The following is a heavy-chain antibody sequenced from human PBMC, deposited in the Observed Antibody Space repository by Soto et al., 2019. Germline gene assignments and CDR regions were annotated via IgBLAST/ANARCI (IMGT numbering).Heavy chain of an antibody. CDR3: ARDRTSGWYTNYFDY. CDR1: GCSISSGGYS. D-gene: IGHD6-19*01. J-gene: IGHJ4*02. Sequence: SETLSLTCASSGCSISSGGYSWSWIRQPPGKGLEWIGYIYHSGSTYYNPSLKSRVTISVDTSKNQFSLKLSSVTAADTAVYYCARDRTSGWYTNYFDYWGQGTLVTVSS. CDR2: IYHSGST. V-gene: IGHV4-30-2*05.